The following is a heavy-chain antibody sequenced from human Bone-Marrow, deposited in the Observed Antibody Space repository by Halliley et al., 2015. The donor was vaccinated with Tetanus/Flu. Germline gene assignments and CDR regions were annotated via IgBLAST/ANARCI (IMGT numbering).Heavy chain of an antibody. CDR2: IGGGSPYI. J-gene: IGHJ5*02. V-gene: IGHV3-21*04. Sequence: IGGGSPYIYYADSVKGRFPISRDNAKSSLYLQMDSLGAEDTAVYYCVREGAASGLTPDGFDPWGQGTLVTVSS. CDR3: VREGAASGLTPDGFDP. D-gene: IGHD1-26*01.